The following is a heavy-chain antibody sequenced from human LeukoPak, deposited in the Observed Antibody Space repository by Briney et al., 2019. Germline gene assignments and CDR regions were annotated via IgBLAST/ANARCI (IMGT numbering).Heavy chain of an antibody. CDR1: GGPISSYY. CDR3: ARAGTAKYYYYGMDV. Sequence: SETLSLTCTVSGGPISSYYWSWIRQPPGKGLEWIGNIYYSGSTNYNPSLKSRVTISVDTSRNQFSLKLSPVTAADTAVYYCARAGTAKYYYYGMDVWGQGTTVTVSS. V-gene: IGHV4-59*01. CDR2: IYYSGST. J-gene: IGHJ6*02. D-gene: IGHD2-21*02.